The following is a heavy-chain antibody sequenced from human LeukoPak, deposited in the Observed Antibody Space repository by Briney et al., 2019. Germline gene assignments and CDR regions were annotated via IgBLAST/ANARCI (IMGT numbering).Heavy chain of an antibody. V-gene: IGHV1-18*01. CDR2: ISTYNGNT. CDR1: GYTFKSYA. CDR3: ARDTVRGVINDFDY. D-gene: IGHD3-10*01. Sequence: ASVKVSCKTSGYTFKSYAITWVRQAPGQGLEWMGWISTYNGNTNYAQKLQGRVTMTTDTSTSTAYMELRSLRSDDTAVYYCARDTVRGVINDFDYWGQGTLVTVSS. J-gene: IGHJ4*02.